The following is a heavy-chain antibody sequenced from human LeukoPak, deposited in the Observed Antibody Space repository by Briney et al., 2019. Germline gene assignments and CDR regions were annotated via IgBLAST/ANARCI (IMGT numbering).Heavy chain of an antibody. CDR2: ITSSGEST. J-gene: IGHJ5*02. CDR1: EFSFSIYA. V-gene: IGHV3-23*01. Sequence: GGSLRLSCAASEFSFSIYAMSWVRQAPGKGLEWVSSITSSGESTYYAGSVKGRFTISRDNSKNTVYLQMNSLRAEDTAVYYCARDRPNYYGSNGHYYQRNGDHWGQGTPVTVSS. CDR3: ARDRPNYYGSNGHYYQRNGDH. D-gene: IGHD3-22*01.